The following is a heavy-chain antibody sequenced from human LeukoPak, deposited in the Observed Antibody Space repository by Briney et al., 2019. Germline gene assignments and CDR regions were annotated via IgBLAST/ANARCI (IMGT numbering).Heavy chain of an antibody. CDR3: ARPSMVRGVIDY. J-gene: IGHJ4*02. V-gene: IGHV4-39*07. CDR1: GGSISSSSYY. Sequence: SETLSLTCTVSGGSISSSSYYWGWIRQPPGTGLEWIGSIYYSGSTYYNPSLKSRVTISVDTSKNQFSPKLSSVTAADTAVYYCARPSMVRGVIDYWGQGTLVTVSS. D-gene: IGHD3-10*01. CDR2: IYYSGST.